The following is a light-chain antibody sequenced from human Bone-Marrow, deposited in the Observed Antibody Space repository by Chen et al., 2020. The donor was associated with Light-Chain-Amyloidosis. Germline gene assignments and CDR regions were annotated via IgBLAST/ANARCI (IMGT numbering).Light chain of an antibody. CDR2: END. CDR3: QSYATNTWI. CDR1: SGDIATNY. V-gene: IGLV6-57*03. J-gene: IGLJ3*02. Sequence: NFILTQDHSVSESPGKTVTISCTRSSGDIATNYVQWYQQRPCSAPTTVIYENDLRPSGVPDRFSGSIDTSSTSASLTISGLETEDEADYYCQSYATNTWIFGGGTHLTVL.